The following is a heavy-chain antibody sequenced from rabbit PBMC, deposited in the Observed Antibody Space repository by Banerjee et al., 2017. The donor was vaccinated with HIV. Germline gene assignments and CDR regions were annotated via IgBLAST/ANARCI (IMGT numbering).Heavy chain of an antibody. CDR1: GFSFSSSYW. CDR2: IANGDGST. V-gene: IGHV1S45*01. J-gene: IGHJ6*01. CDR3: ARGGVGYTSGSGYYPVYGMDL. Sequence: QEQLEESGGDLVKPEGSLTLTCTASGFSFSSSYWMSWVRQAPGKGLEWIGCIANGDGSTYYASWAKGRFPISKASSTTVTLQMTSLTAADTATYFCARGGVGYTSGSGYYPVYGMDLWGPGTLVTVS. D-gene: IGHD1-1*01.